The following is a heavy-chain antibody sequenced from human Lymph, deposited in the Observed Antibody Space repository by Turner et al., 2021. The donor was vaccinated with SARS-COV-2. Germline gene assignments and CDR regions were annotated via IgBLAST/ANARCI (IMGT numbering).Heavy chain of an antibody. Sequence: QVQLVQSGVELKKSGASVKFSCKASGYIFTSYDINWVRQATGQGLEWMGWMNHNSGNTGYAQKFQGRVTMTRNTSISTAYIELSSLRSEDTAVYYCARAAQLTVWFDPWGQGTLVTVSS. CDR3: ARAAQLTVWFDP. CDR2: MNHNSGNT. V-gene: IGHV1-8*01. J-gene: IGHJ5*02. CDR1: GYIFTSYD. D-gene: IGHD3-9*01.